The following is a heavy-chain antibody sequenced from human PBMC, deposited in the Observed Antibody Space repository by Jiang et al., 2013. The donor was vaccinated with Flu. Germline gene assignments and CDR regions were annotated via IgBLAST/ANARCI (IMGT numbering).Heavy chain of an antibody. CDR3: AKDRYGTTVVGRDFDY. CDR2: IRYDGSNK. CDR1: GFTFSTYG. J-gene: IGHJ4*02. D-gene: IGHD2-8*01. V-gene: IGHV3-30*02. Sequence: VQLLESGGGVVQPGGSLRLSCAASGFTFSTYGMHWVRQTPGKGLEWVAFIRYDGSNKYYADSVKGRFTISRDNSKNTLYLQMNSLRAEDTAVYYCAKDRYGTTVVGRDFDYWGQGTLVTVSS.